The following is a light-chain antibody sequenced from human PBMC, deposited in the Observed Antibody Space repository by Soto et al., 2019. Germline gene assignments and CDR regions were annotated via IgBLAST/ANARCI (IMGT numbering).Light chain of an antibody. CDR2: LGS. CDR1: QSLLHSSGNNF. CDR3: MQALQTPST. Sequence: DIVLTQSPLSLPVTPGESASISCRSSQSLLHSSGNNFWDSYLQKPGQSPQLLIYLGSQRASGVPDKFSGSGSGADFTLKISKVEADDVGIYYCMQALQTPSTFGQGTKLELK. J-gene: IGKJ2*01. V-gene: IGKV2-28*01.